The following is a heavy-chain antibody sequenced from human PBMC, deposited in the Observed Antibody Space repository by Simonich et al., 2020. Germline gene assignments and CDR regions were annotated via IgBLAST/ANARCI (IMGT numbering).Heavy chain of an antibody. V-gene: IGHV3-48*03. J-gene: IGHJ3*02. CDR3: AREKWLRFAFDI. CDR2: ISSSGSTI. D-gene: IGHD5-12*01. CDR1: GFTFSSYE. Sequence: QPGGSLRLSCAASGFTFSSYEMNWVRQAPGKGREWVSYISSSGSTIYYADSVKGRFTISRDNAKNSLYLQMNSLRAEDTAVYYCAREKWLRFAFDIWGQGTMVTVSS.